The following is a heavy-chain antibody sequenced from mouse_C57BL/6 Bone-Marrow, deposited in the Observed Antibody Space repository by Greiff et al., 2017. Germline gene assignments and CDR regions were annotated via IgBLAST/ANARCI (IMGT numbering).Heavy chain of an antibody. V-gene: IGHV5-9*01. CDR2: ISGGGGKT. Sequence: EVNVVESGGGLVKPGGSLKLSCAASGFTFSSYTMSWVRQTPEKRLQWVAAISGGGGKTYYPDSVKGRFTISRDNDKNFLYLQMSSLRSDYTALYYCSRQVTTVLATKYFDVWGTGTTVTVSS. J-gene: IGHJ1*03. CDR3: SRQVTTVLATKYFDV. D-gene: IGHD1-1*01. CDR1: GFTFSSYT.